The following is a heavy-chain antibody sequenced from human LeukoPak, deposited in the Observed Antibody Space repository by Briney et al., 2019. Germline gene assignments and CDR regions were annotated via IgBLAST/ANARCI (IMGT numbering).Heavy chain of an antibody. D-gene: IGHD1-14*01. CDR1: GFTFSSYS. J-gene: IGHJ4*02. CDR2: ISSSSSYI. Sequence: PGGSLRLSCAASGFTFSSYSMNWVRQAPGKGLEWVSSISSSSSYIYYADSVKGRFTISRDNAKNSLYLQMNSLRAEDTAVYYCAREPPGNELLIDYWGQGTLVTVSS. CDR3: AREPPGNELLIDY. V-gene: IGHV3-21*01.